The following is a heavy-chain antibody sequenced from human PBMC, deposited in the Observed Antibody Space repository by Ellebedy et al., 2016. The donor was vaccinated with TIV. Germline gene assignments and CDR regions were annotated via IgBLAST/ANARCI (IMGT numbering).Heavy chain of an antibody. CDR3: ARGSHGYESWFDP. J-gene: IGHJ5*02. V-gene: IGHV1-46*01. Sequence: AASVKVSCKASGYTFTTYYIHWVRQAPGQGLEWMGTINPSGDITSYAHKVQGRVTMTRDTSTSTVYLELSGLRSEDTAVYFGARGSHGYESWFDPWGQGTLVTVSS. D-gene: IGHD3-22*01. CDR2: INPSGDIT. CDR1: GYTFTTYY.